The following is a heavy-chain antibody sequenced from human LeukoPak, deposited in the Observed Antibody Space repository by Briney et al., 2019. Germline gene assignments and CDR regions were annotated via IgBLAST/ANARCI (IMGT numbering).Heavy chain of an antibody. V-gene: IGHV3-74*01. Sequence: GGSPRLSCAASGFTFSTYWMHWVRQAPGKGLVWVSRIKSDGGTNYADSVKGRFTISRDNAKKTVSLQMNSLRPEDTGVYYCARAPSEIGGYYPEYFRHWGQGTLVTVSS. J-gene: IGHJ1*01. CDR1: GFTFSTYW. CDR3: ARAPSEIGGYYPEYFRH. D-gene: IGHD3-22*01. CDR2: IKSDGGT.